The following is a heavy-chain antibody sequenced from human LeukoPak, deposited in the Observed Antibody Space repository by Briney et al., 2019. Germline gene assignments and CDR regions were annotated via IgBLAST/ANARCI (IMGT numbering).Heavy chain of an antibody. J-gene: IGHJ5*02. Sequence: SETLSLTCAVYSGSFSNYYWSWIRQPPGKGLEWIGSIYYSGSPYYNPSLKSRVTISVDTSKKQFSLKLSSVTAADTAVYYCARHVGFITMVRGVINNNWFDPWGQGTLVTVSS. D-gene: IGHD3-10*01. CDR3: ARHVGFITMVRGVINNNWFDP. CDR2: IYYSGSP. CDR1: SGSFSNYY. V-gene: IGHV4-39*01.